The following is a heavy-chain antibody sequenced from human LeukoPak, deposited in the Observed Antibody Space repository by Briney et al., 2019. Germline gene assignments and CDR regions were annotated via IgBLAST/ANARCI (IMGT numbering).Heavy chain of an antibody. CDR2: SDRDGVVR. CDR1: SIRFADHW. D-gene: IGHD1-26*01. J-gene: IGHJ4*02. Sequence: GGSLRLSCVGSSIRFADHWMLWVRQVPGKPPAWVARSDRDGVVREYADSVKGRFTIPRDNARNTIRLEMNRLKVEDTAIYYCVSSRLSGALYFWGQGSLVTGSS. V-gene: IGHV3-74*01. CDR3: VSSRLSGALYF.